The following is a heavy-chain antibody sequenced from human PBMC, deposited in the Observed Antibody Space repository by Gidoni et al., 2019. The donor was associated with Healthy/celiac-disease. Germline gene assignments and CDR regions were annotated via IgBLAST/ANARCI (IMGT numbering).Heavy chain of an antibody. CDR3: ARAILDDILTGYDGGDYYFDY. Sequence: PGLVKPSETLSLTCAVSGYSIISGYYLGWIRQPPGKGLEWIGSIYHGGSTYYNPSLKSRVTISVDTSKNQFHLKLSSVTAADTAVYYCARAILDDILTGYDGGDYYFDYWGQGTLVTVSS. J-gene: IGHJ4*02. CDR1: GYSIISGYY. CDR2: IYHGGST. V-gene: IGHV4-38-2*01. D-gene: IGHD3-9*01.